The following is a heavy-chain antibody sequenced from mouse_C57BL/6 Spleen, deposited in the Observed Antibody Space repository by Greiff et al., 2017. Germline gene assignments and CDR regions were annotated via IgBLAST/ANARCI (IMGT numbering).Heavy chain of an antibody. V-gene: IGHV2-3*01. CDR2: IWGDGST. CDR1: GFSLTSYG. D-gene: IGHD2-4*01. Sequence: VQVVASGPGLVAPSQSLSITCTVSGFSLTSYGVSWVRQPPGKGLELLGVIWGDGSTDYHSALISRLSISKDNSNSQVFLKLNSQQTDDTATYYCAKNYDYARDYWGQGTSVTVSS. CDR3: AKNYDYARDY. J-gene: IGHJ4*01.